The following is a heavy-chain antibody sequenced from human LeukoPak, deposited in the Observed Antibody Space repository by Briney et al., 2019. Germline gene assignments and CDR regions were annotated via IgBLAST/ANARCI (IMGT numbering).Heavy chain of an antibody. CDR3: ATCSGGSCYLGHAFDI. D-gene: IGHD2-15*01. CDR2: IYYSGST. V-gene: IGHV4-39*01. Sequence: TSVTLSLTCTVSGGSISTSTYYWGWIRQPPGKGLEWIGSIYYSGSTYYNPSLKSRVTISVDTSKNQFSLSLSSVTAADTAVFYCATCSGGSCYLGHAFDIWGQGTMVTVSS. J-gene: IGHJ3*02. CDR1: GGSISTSTYY.